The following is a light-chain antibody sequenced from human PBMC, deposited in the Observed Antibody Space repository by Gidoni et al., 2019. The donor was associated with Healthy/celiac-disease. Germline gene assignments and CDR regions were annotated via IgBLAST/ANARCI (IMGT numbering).Light chain of an antibody. J-gene: IGKJ4*01. CDR1: QSVSSSY. Sequence: EIVLTQSPGTLSLSPGERATLSCRASQSVSSSYLAWYQQKPGQAPRLLIYGASSRATGIPDRFSGSGSGTDSTLTISRLEPEDFAVYYCQQYGSFTLTFGGGTKVEIK. V-gene: IGKV3-20*01. CDR3: QQYGSFTLT. CDR2: GAS.